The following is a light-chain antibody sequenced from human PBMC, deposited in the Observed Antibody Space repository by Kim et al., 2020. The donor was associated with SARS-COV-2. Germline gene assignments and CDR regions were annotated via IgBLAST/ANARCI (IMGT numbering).Light chain of an antibody. V-gene: IGLV6-57*01. CDR1: SGSIASNY. CDR2: EDN. Sequence: NFMLTQPHSVSESPGKMVTISCTRSSGSIASNYVQWYQQRPGSSPTTVIYEDNQRPSGVPDRFSGSIDSSSNSASLTISGLKTEDEADYYCQSYDSSLWVFGGGTQLTVL. J-gene: IGLJ3*02. CDR3: QSYDSSLWV.